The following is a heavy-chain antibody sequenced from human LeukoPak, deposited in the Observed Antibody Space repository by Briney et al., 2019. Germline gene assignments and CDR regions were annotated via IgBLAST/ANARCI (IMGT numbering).Heavy chain of an antibody. D-gene: IGHD1-26*01. CDR3: ARAQVVGATTEFDY. V-gene: IGHV4-4*02. CDR1: GVSISSSNW. J-gene: IGHJ4*02. Sequence: PSGTLSLTCAVSGVSISSSNWWSWVRQPPGKGLEWIGEIYHSGSTNYDPSLKSRVTISVDKSKNQFSLKLSSVTAADTAVYYCARAQVVGATTEFDYWGQGTLVTVSS. CDR2: IYHSGST.